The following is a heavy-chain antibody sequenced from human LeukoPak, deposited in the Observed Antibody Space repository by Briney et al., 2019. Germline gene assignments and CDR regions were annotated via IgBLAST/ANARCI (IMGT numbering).Heavy chain of an antibody. CDR1: GGSFSGYY. V-gene: IGHV4-34*01. D-gene: IGHD2-21*02. CDR3: AAGYYCGGDCYLDY. Sequence: SETLSLTCAVYGGSFSGYYWSWIRQPPGKGLEWIGEINHSGSTNYNPSLKSRVTISVDTSKNQFSLKLSSVTAADTAVYYCAAGYYCGGDCYLDYWGQGILVTVSS. J-gene: IGHJ4*02. CDR2: INHSGST.